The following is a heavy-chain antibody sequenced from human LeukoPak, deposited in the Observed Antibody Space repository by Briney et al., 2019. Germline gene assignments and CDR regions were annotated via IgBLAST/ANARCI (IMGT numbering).Heavy chain of an antibody. CDR2: ISAYNGNT. J-gene: IGHJ4*02. CDR3: ARSSIAAAGGPGFIY. CDR1: GYTFTSYG. D-gene: IGHD6-13*01. V-gene: IGHV1-18*01. Sequence: ASVKVSCKASGYTFTSYGISWVRQAPGQGLEWMGWISAYNGNTNYAQKLQGRVTMTTDTSTSTAYMELRSLRSDDTAVYYCARSSIAAAGGPGFIYWGQGTLVTVSS.